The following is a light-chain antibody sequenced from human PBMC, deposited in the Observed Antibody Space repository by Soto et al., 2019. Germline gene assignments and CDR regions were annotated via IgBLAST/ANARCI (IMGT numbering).Light chain of an antibody. V-gene: IGKV3-11*01. CDR2: DAS. CDR1: QSVSSY. CDR3: QQRSNGIT. J-gene: IGKJ5*01. Sequence: EIVLTQSPATLSLSPGERGTLSCRASQSVSSYLAWYQQKPGQAPRLLIYDASNRATGIPARFSGSGSGTDFTLTISSLEPEDFAVYYCQQRSNGITFGQGTRLEIK.